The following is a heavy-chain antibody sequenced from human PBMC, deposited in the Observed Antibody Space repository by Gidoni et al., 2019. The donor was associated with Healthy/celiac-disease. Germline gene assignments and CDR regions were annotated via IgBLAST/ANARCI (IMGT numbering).Heavy chain of an antibody. V-gene: IGHV3-21*01. Sequence: EVQLVESGGGLVKPGRSLRLYCAASGFTFSSYSMHWVRQAPGKGLEWVSSISSSSSYIYYAHSVKGRFTISRDNAKNSLYLQMNSLSAEDTAVYYCARAEGRPPIGYFDLWGRGTLVTVSS. CDR2: ISSSSSYI. D-gene: IGHD6-6*01. CDR3: ARAEGRPPIGYFDL. CDR1: GFTFSSYS. J-gene: IGHJ2*01.